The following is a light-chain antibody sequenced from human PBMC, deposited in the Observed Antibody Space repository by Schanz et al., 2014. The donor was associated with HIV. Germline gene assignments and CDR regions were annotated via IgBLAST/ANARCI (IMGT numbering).Light chain of an antibody. V-gene: IGLV1-44*01. CDR2: NSY. Sequence: QSVLTQPPSASGTPGQRVTISCSVSSSNIGSNAVNWFQHLPGTAPKLLIYNSYHRPSGVPDRFSGSGSGTSASLAISGLQSDDEADYYCGTWDDSLNGWVFGGGTKVTVL. CDR3: GTWDDSLNGWV. J-gene: IGLJ3*02. CDR1: SSNIGSNA.